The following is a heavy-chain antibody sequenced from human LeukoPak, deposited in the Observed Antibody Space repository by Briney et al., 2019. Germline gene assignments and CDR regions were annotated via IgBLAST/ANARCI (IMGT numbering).Heavy chain of an antibody. CDR3: ARDNSVEDTAWWFDP. CDR1: GGSFSNYT. D-gene: IGHD4-23*01. J-gene: IGHJ5*02. CDR2: INPSGGST. Sequence: GASVKVSCKASGGSFSNYTISWLRQTPGQGLEWMGIINPSGGSTSYAQKFQGRVTMTRDMSTSTDYMELSSLRSEDTAVYYCARDNSVEDTAWWFDPWGQGTLVTVSS. V-gene: IGHV1-46*01.